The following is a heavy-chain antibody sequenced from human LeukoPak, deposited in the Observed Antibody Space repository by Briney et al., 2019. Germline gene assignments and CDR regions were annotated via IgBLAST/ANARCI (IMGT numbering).Heavy chain of an antibody. Sequence: PSETLSLTCTVSGGSIRISSYHWGWVRQPPGKGLEWIGSIYNSGHAYYNPSLESRVTISVDTSKNQFSLELSPVTAADTAVYYCARQRRLGEPWSFDYWGQGALVTVSS. CDR3: ARQRRLGEPWSFDY. D-gene: IGHD3-10*01. CDR2: IYNSGHA. V-gene: IGHV4-39*01. J-gene: IGHJ4*02. CDR1: GGSIRISSYH.